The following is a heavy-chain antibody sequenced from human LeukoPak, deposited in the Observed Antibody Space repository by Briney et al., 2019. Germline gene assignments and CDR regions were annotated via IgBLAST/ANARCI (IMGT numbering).Heavy chain of an antibody. V-gene: IGHV3-7*01. CDR1: GVTFSSYW. Sequence: GGSLRLSCAASGVTFSSYWMSWVRQAPGKGLEWVANIKQDGSERYYVDSVKGRFTISRDNAKNSLYLQMNSLRAEDTAVYYCASEYYDFWSGYYTDNWFDHWGQGTLVTVSS. CDR3: ASEYYDFWSGYYTDNWFDH. D-gene: IGHD3-3*01. J-gene: IGHJ5*02. CDR2: IKQDGSER.